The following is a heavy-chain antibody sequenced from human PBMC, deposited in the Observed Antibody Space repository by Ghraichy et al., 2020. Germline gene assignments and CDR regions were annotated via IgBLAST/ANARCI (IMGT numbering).Heavy chain of an antibody. J-gene: IGHJ4*02. CDR1: GFTVSSNY. V-gene: IGHV3-53*01. CDR2: IYSGGST. CDR3: ARDPSRSSGPPTWAFWY. D-gene: IGHD3-3*01. Sequence: GSLRLSCAASGFTVSSNYMSWVRQAPGKGLEWVSVIYSGGSTYYADSVKGRFTISRDNSKNTLYLQMNSLRAEDTAVYYCARDPSRSSGPPTWAFWYWGQGTLVTVSS.